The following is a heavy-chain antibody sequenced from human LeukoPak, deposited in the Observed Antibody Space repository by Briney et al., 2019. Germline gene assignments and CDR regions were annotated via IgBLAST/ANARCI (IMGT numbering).Heavy chain of an antibody. J-gene: IGHJ4*02. V-gene: IGHV3-66*01. CDR3: ARGSITFGIVIDYFDY. Sequence: GGSLRLSCAASGFTVSSNYMSWVRQAPGKGLEWVSVIYSGGSTYYADSVKGRFTISRDNSKNTLYLQMNSLRAEDTAVYYCARGSITFGIVIDYFDYWGQGTLVTVSS. CDR1: GFTVSSNY. CDR2: IYSGGST. D-gene: IGHD3-16*02.